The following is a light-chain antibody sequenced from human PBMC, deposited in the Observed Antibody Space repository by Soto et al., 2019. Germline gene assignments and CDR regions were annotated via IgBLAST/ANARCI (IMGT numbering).Light chain of an antibody. Sequence: QSALNQAPSASGTPGQRVTISCSGSSSNIGRHAVYWYQQVPGTAPRLVIYKTNQRPSGVPDRFSGSKSGTSASLAISGLQSEDEADYYCAAMDDYRTGPVFGGGTQLTVL. CDR3: AAMDDYRTGPV. CDR1: SSNIGRHA. V-gene: IGLV1-47*01. J-gene: IGLJ7*01. CDR2: KTN.